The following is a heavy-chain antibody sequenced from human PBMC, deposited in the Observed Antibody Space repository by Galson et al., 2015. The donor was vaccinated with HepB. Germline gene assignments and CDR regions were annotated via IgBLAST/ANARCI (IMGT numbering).Heavy chain of an antibody. D-gene: IGHD1-26*01. J-gene: IGHJ4*02. CDR1: GGTFSSYA. CDR2: IIPIFGTA. CDR3: AVGPPVGASGY. V-gene: IGHV1-69*05. Sequence: SVKVSCKASGGTFSSYAISWVRQAPGQGLEWMGGIIPIFGTANYAQKLQGRVTMTTDTSTSTAYMELRSLRSDDTAVYYCAVGPPVGASGYWGQGSLVTVSS.